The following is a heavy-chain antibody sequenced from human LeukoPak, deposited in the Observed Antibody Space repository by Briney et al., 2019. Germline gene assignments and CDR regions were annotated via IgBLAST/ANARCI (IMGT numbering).Heavy chain of an antibody. CDR1: GGSISSSSYY. CDR3: ARRWDSRFYFDY. CDR2: IYYSGST. V-gene: IGHV4-39*07. D-gene: IGHD1-26*01. Sequence: SETLSLTCTVSGGSISSSSYYWGWIRQPPGKGLEWIGSIYYSGSTYYNPSLKSRVTISVDTSKNQFSLKLSSVTAADTAVYYCARRWDSRFYFDYWGQGTLVTVSS. J-gene: IGHJ4*02.